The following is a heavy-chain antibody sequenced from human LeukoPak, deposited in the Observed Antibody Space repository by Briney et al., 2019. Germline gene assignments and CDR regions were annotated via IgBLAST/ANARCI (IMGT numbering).Heavy chain of an antibody. D-gene: IGHD4-17*01. CDR1: GFTFSSYG. Sequence: PGGSLRLSCAASGFTFSSYGMHWVRQAPGKGLEWMTIIWYDGSNKYYADSVKGRFTISRDNSKNTLYLQMNSLRAEDTAVYYCARDGGATGDLDYWGQGTLVTVSS. CDR3: ARDGGATGDLDY. CDR2: IWYDGSNK. J-gene: IGHJ4*02. V-gene: IGHV3-33*01.